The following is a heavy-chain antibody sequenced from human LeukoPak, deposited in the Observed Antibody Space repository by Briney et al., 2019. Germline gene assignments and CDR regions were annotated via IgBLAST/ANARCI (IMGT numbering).Heavy chain of an antibody. CDR3: ARGRGRQQPPIGCMDV. CDR2: INHNGNT. J-gene: IGHJ6*03. Sequence: SETLSLTCAVYGGSFSGYYWSWIRQPPGKGLELIGEINHNGNTNYNPSLKRRVTIPGDTSKNQFSLKLSSVTAADTAVYYCARGRGRQQPPIGCMDVWGKGTTVTVSS. CDR1: GGSFSGYY. V-gene: IGHV4-34*01. D-gene: IGHD6-13*01.